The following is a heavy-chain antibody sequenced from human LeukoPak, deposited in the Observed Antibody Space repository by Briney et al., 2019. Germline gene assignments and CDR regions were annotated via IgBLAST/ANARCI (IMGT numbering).Heavy chain of an antibody. J-gene: IGHJ4*02. D-gene: IGHD6-19*01. V-gene: IGHV4-59*01. Sequence: WETLSLTCTVSGASISNYYWSWIRQPPGKGLEWIGSIYYSGSTNYGPSLKSRVTMSLDTSKNQFSLRLSSVTTADTAVYYCARVLIDIHGWYHFDYWGQGTLVTVSS. CDR2: IYYSGST. CDR3: ARVLIDIHGWYHFDY. CDR1: GASISNYY.